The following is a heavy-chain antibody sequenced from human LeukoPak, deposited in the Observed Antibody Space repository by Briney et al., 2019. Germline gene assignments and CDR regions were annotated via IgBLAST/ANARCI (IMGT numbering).Heavy chain of an antibody. CDR1: GFTFSNAW. J-gene: IGHJ5*02. CDR2: IKSKTDGGTT. D-gene: IGHD3-10*01. CDR3: TTAYYYGSGSPDL. Sequence: GGSLRLSCAASGFTFSNAWMSWVRQAPGKGLEWVGRIKSKTDGGTTDYAAPVKGRFTISRDDSKNTLYLQMNSLKTEDTAVYYCTTAYYYGSGSPDLWGQGTLVTVSS. V-gene: IGHV3-15*01.